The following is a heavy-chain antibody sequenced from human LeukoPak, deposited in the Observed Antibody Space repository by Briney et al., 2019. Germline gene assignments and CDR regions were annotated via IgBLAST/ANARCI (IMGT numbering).Heavy chain of an antibody. V-gene: IGHV1-18*01. CDR1: GDTLTESS. CDR3: ARDPSNSSGRYVLFDY. Sequence: ASVKGSCKVSGDTLTESSIHWVRQAPGQGLEWMGWISAYNGDTNYAQNLQGRVTMTTDTSTSTAYMELRSLRSDDTAVYYCARDPSNSSGRYVLFDYWGQGTLVTVSS. CDR2: ISAYNGDT. D-gene: IGHD6-19*01. J-gene: IGHJ4*02.